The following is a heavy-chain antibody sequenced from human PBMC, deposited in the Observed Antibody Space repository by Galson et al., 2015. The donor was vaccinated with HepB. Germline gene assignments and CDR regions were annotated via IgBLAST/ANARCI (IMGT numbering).Heavy chain of an antibody. CDR1: GYSFTSYW. Sequence: QSGAEVTKPGESLRISCKGSGYSFTSYWISWMRQMPGKGLEWMGRIDPSDSYTNYSPSFQGHVTISADKSISTAYLQWSSLKASDTAMYYCANINRYSSSWYDYYYGMDVWGQGTTVTVSS. J-gene: IGHJ6*02. D-gene: IGHD6-13*01. CDR3: ANINRYSSSWYDYYYGMDV. V-gene: IGHV5-10-1*01. CDR2: IDPSDSYT.